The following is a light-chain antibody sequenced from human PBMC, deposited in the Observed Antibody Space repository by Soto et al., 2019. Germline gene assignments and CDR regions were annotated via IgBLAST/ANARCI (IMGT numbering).Light chain of an antibody. Sequence: EIVMTQSPATLSVSPGERATLSCRASQSVSSSLAWYQKKPGQAPRLLIYGASTRATGIPARFSGSGSGTDFPLTISSLQSEDFAVYYCQQYSNWWTFGQGTRVEIK. CDR1: QSVSSS. CDR2: GAS. V-gene: IGKV3-15*01. CDR3: QQYSNWWT. J-gene: IGKJ1*01.